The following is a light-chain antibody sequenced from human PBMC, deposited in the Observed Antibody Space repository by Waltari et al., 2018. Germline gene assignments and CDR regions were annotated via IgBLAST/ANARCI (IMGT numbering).Light chain of an antibody. CDR3: ASWDESHYV. V-gene: IGLV1-47*01. Sequence: QSVLTQPPSASETPGQRVTISCSGSHSHLGSNYLYWYQQLPGSAPKLLHYRNNLRPSGVPDRFSASKYGTLASLVISGLRSEDEGVYYCASWDESHYVFGGGTKV. CDR2: RNN. CDR1: HSHLGSNY. J-gene: IGLJ1*01.